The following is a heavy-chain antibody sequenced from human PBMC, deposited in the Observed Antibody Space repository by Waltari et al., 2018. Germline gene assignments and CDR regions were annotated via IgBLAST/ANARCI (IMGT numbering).Heavy chain of an antibody. V-gene: IGHV4-59*01. J-gene: IGHJ4*02. D-gene: IGHD6-13*01. CDR2: IYYSGST. Sequence: QVQLQESGPGLVKPSETLSLTCTVSGGSISSYYWRWIRQPPGKGLEWIGYIYYSGSTNYNPPLKSRVTISVDTSKNQFSLKLSSVTAADTAVYYCARGRGRAAAGYPSCYADWGQGTLVTVSS. CDR3: ARGRGRAAAGYPSCYAD. CDR1: GGSISSYY.